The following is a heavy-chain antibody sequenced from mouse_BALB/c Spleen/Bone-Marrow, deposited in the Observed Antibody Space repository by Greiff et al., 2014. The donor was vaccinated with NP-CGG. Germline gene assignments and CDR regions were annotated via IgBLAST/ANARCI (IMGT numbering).Heavy chain of an antibody. CDR3: AIYYYGSSGFAY. V-gene: IGHV14-3*02. Sequence: VQLQQSGAELVKPGASVKLSCTASGFNIKDTYMHWVKQRPEQGLEWIGRIDPVNGNTKYDPKFQGKATITADTSSNTAYLQLSSLTSEDTAVYYCAIYYYGSSGFAYWGQGTLVTASA. CDR2: IDPVNGNT. CDR1: GFNIKDTY. J-gene: IGHJ3*01. D-gene: IGHD1-1*01.